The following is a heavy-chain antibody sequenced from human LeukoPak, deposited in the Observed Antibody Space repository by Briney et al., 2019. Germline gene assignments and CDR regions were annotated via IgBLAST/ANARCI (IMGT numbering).Heavy chain of an antibody. CDR2: IYYSGNT. D-gene: IGHD3-9*01. V-gene: IGHV4-39*01. CDR3: ARREYDILTGYYSIDY. CDR1: GGSISSSGYY. J-gene: IGHJ4*02. Sequence: SETLSLTCTVSGGSISSSGYYWGWIRQPPGKGLEWIGSIYYSGNTYYNPSLRSRFTVSVDTSKNQFSLKLSSVTAADTAVYYCARREYDILTGYYSIDYWGQGTLVTVSS.